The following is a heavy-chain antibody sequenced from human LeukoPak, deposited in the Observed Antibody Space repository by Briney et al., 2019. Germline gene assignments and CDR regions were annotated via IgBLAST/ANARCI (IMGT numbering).Heavy chain of an antibody. V-gene: IGHV4-34*01. CDR1: GGSFSGYY. CDR3: ARGGGSGSRGFDP. J-gene: IGHJ5*02. Sequence: PSETLSLTCAVYGGSFSGYYWSWIRQPPGKGLEWIGENNHSGSTNYNPSLKSRVTISVDTSKNQFSLKLSSVAAADTAVYYCARGGGSGSRGFDPWGQGTLVTVSS. CDR2: NNHSGST. D-gene: IGHD3-10*01.